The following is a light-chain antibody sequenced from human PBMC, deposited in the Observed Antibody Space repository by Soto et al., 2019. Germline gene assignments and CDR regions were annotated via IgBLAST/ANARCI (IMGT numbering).Light chain of an antibody. J-gene: IGLJ1*01. CDR3: SSYTSSSTYV. Sequence: QSVLTQPASVSGSPGQSITISCTGTSSDVGGYNYVSWYLQQPGKAPKLMIYDVSIRPSGVSDRLSGSKSGNTASLTISGLQAEDEADYYCSSYTSSSTYVFGTGTQLTVL. CDR2: DVS. CDR1: SSDVGGYNY. V-gene: IGLV2-14*01.